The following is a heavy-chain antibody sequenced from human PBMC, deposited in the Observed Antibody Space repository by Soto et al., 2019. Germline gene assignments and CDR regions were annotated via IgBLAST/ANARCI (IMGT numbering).Heavy chain of an antibody. D-gene: IGHD6-13*01. CDR1: GFTFSSYW. V-gene: IGHV3-74*01. CDR3: ARVLTGSWNWFDP. Sequence: EVQLVESGGGLVQPGESLRLPCAASGFTFSSYWMHWVRQAPGKGLVWVSRINSDGSRTNYADSVKGRFTVSRDNAKNTQYLHMNSLRAEDTAVYYCARVLTGSWNWFDPWGQGTLVTVSS. J-gene: IGHJ5*02. CDR2: INSDGSRT.